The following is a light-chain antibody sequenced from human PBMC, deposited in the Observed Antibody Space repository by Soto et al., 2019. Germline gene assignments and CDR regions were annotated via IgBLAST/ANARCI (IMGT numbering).Light chain of an antibody. CDR1: SSNIGSNV. CDR3: GSWDSSLSAYV. Sequence: QSVLTQPPSASGTPGQRVTISCSGSSSNIGSNVVNWYQQLPGTAPKLLIYSNNQRPSGVPDRFSGSKSGTSASLAISGLQSEDETDYYCGSWDSSLSAYVFGTGTKVTVL. CDR2: SNN. V-gene: IGLV1-44*01. J-gene: IGLJ1*01.